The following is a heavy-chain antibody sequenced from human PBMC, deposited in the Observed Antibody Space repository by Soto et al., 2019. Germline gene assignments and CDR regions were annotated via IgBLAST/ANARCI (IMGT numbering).Heavy chain of an antibody. J-gene: IGHJ4*02. D-gene: IGHD5-12*01. V-gene: IGHV1-2*02. CDR1: GYTFTGYY. CDR3: ASVKYSGYDFPYYLDY. Sequence: ASVKVSCKASGYTFTGYYMHWVRQAPGQGLEWMGWINPNSGGTNYAQKFQGRVTMTRDTSISTAYMELSRLRSDDTAVYYCASVKYSGYDFPYYLDYWGQGTLVTVSS. CDR2: INPNSGGT.